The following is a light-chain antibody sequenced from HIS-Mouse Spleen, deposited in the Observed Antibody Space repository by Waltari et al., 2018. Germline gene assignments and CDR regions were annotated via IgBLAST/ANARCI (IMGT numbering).Light chain of an antibody. CDR3: QAWDSSYSV. Sequence: SYELTQPPSVSVSPGQTASITCSVDKLGDKYACWYQQKPGQSPVLVIYQDSKRPSGTPERFSGSNSGNTATLTISGTQAMDEADYYCQAWDSSYSVFGGGTKLTVL. V-gene: IGLV3-1*01. J-gene: IGLJ2*01. CDR2: QDS. CDR1: KLGDKY.